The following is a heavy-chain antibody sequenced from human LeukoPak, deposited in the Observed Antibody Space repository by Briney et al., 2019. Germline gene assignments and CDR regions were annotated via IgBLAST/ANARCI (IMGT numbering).Heavy chain of an antibody. D-gene: IGHD3-22*01. Sequence: ASVKVSCKASGYTFTGYFIHWVRQAPGQGLEWMGWINPNNGGTKYAQKFQDRVTMTRDTSISTAYMELSRLRSDNTAVYYCARDERYDSSGYPFDYWGQGTLVTVSS. V-gene: IGHV1-2*02. CDR1: GYTFTGYF. CDR3: ARDERYDSSGYPFDY. J-gene: IGHJ4*02. CDR2: INPNNGGT.